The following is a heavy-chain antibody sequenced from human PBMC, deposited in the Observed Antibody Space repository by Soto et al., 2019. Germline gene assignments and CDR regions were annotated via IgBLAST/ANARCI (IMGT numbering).Heavy chain of an antibody. V-gene: IGHV1-2*02. Sequence: ASVKVSCKASGYTFTGYYMHWVRQAPGQGLEWMGWINPNSGGTNYAQKFQGRVTMTRDTSISTAYMELSRLRSDDTAVYYCARLGRYFDWLPYGMDVWGQGTTVTSP. CDR1: GYTFTGYY. D-gene: IGHD3-9*01. CDR2: INPNSGGT. CDR3: ARLGRYFDWLPYGMDV. J-gene: IGHJ6*02.